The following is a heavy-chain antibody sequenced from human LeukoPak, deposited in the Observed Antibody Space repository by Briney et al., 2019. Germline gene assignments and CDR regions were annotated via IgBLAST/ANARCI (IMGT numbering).Heavy chain of an antibody. Sequence: GASVKVSCKXSGYTFTGYYMHWVRQAPGQGLEWMGWINPNSGGTNYAQKFQGRVTMTRDTSISTAYMELSRLRSDDTAVYYCASDGAPAIAAAGESGFDPWGQGTLVTVSS. V-gene: IGHV1-2*02. D-gene: IGHD6-13*01. CDR2: INPNSGGT. CDR3: ASDGAPAIAAAGESGFDP. J-gene: IGHJ5*02. CDR1: GYTFTGYY.